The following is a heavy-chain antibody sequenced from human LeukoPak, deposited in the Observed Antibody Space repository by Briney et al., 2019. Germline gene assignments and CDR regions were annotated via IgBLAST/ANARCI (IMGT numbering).Heavy chain of an antibody. Sequence: ASVKVSCKVSGYTLTELSMHWVRQAPGKGLEWMEGFDPEDGETIYAQKFQGRVTMTEDTSTDTAYMELSSLRSGDTAVYYCATFYDILTGYGYFQHWGQGTLVTVSS. CDR1: GYTLTELS. V-gene: IGHV1-24*01. J-gene: IGHJ1*01. D-gene: IGHD3-9*01. CDR2: FDPEDGET. CDR3: ATFYDILTGYGYFQH.